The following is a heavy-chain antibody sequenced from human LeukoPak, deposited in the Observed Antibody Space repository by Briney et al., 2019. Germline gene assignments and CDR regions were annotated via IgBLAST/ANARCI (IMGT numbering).Heavy chain of an antibody. CDR1: GYSFTNYW. CDR2: IYPGDSDT. CDR3: ARQVFGSGSYLAY. Sequence: GESLKISCKGSGYSFTNYWIGWVRQMPGKGLEWMGIIYPGDSDTRHSPSFQGQVTISADKSISTAYLQWSSLKASDTAMYYCARQVFGSGSYLAYWGQGTLVTVSS. D-gene: IGHD3-10*01. V-gene: IGHV5-51*01. J-gene: IGHJ4*02.